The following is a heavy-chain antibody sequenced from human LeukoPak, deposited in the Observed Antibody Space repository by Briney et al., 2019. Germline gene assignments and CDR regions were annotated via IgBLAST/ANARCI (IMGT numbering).Heavy chain of an antibody. CDR1: GGSIRSYH. D-gene: IGHD6-6*01. CDR2: IYYTGST. V-gene: IGHV4-59*08. CDR3: ARHRAYSSSSPFDY. J-gene: IGHJ4*02. Sequence: SETLSLTCTVSGGSIRSYHWSWIRQPPGKGLEWIGYIYYTGSTNYNPSLKSRVTMFVDMSKNQFSLRLSSVTAADTAVYYCARHRAYSSSSPFDYWGQGTLVTVSS.